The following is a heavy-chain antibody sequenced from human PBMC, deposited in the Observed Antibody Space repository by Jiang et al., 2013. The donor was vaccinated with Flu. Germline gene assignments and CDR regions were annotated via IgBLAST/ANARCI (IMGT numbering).Heavy chain of an antibody. J-gene: IGHJ3*02. D-gene: IGHD2-15*01. CDR1: YG. CDR3: ARDIAEEGIYCSGGSCYSPTDAFDI. V-gene: IGHV3-33*01. Sequence: YGMHWVRQXPGKGLEWVAVIWYDGSNKYYADSVKGRFTISRDNSKNTLYLQMNSLRAEDTAVYYCARDIAEEGIYCSGGSCYSPTDAFDIWGQGTMVTVSS. CDR2: IWYDGSNK.